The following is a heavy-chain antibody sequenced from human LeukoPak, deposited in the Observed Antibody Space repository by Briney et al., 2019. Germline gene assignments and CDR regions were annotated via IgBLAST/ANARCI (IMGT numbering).Heavy chain of an antibody. CDR1: GFTVSSNY. J-gene: IGHJ6*02. D-gene: IGHD6-13*01. CDR3: AGYSSSWSDYYYGMDV. V-gene: IGHV3-66*01. CDR2: IYSGGST. Sequence: GGSLRLSCAASGFTVSSNYMSWVRQAPGKGLEWVSVIYSGGSTYYADSVKGRFTISRDSSKNTLYLQMNSLRAEDTAVCYCAGYSSSWSDYYYGMDVWGQGTTVTVSS.